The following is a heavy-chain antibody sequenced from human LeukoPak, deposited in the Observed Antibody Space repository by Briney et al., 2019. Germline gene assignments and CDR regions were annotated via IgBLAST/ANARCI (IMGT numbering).Heavy chain of an antibody. CDR2: ISNNGGYT. Sequence: GGSLRLSCAASGFTFGSFWMTWVRQIPGKGLEWVSAISNNGGYTYYADSVQGRFTISRDNSKSTLCLQMNSLRAEDTAVYYCAKQLGYCSDGSCYFPYWGQGTLVTVSS. CDR3: AKQLGYCSDGSCYFPY. J-gene: IGHJ4*02. CDR1: GFTFGSFW. D-gene: IGHD2-15*01. V-gene: IGHV3-23*01.